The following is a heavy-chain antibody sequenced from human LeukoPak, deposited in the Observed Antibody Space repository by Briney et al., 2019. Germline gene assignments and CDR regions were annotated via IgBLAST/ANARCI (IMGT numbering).Heavy chain of an antibody. J-gene: IGHJ4*02. CDR3: AKRGGTGWDLLNYYFDY. CDR1: GFTFNTYA. Sequence: GGSLRLSCAASGFTFNTYAMSWSARLQGGGLEWVSAITASGGSTYYADSVKGRFTISRDSSKNTLFLQMDSLTAEDTAVYFCAKRGGTGWDLLNYYFDYWGQGTLVTVSS. D-gene: IGHD1-26*01. V-gene: IGHV3-23*01. CDR2: ITASGGST.